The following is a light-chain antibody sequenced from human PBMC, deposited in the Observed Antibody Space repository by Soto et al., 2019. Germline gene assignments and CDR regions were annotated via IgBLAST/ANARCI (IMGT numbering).Light chain of an antibody. CDR3: QYYGTSTGT. CDR2: GAS. CDR1: QSFSSSH. V-gene: IGKV3-20*01. J-gene: IGKJ1*01. Sequence: EIVLTQSPDTLSLSPGETATLSCRASQSFSSSHLAWYQQKVGQAPRLLIYGASSRATGIPDRFSGSGSGTDFTLTINRLDPEDFAVYYCQYYGTSTGTFGQGTKVDIK.